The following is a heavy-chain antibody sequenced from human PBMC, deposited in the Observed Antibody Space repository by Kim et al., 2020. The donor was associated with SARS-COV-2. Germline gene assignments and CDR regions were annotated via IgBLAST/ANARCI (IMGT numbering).Heavy chain of an antibody. D-gene: IGHD3-16*02. Sequence: YADSAKGRFTISRDKAKNTLYLQMNSLRAEDTAVYYCARGHLGELSSNDYWGQGTLVTVSS. J-gene: IGHJ4*02. CDR3: ARGHLGELSSNDY. V-gene: IGHV3-74*01.